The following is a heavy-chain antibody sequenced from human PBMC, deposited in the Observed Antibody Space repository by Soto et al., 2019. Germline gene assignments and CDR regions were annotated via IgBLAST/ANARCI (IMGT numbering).Heavy chain of an antibody. V-gene: IGHV1-2*04. D-gene: IGHD4-17*01. Sequence: ASVKLSCKASGYTFTGFYMHWVRQAPGQGLEWMGWINPKSGDTEYAQNFQGWVTMTRDTSISTAYMELSRLKSDDTAVYYCASGGSTVTREFDYWGQGTLVTVSS. CDR1: GYTFTGFY. CDR2: INPKSGDT. CDR3: ASGGSTVTREFDY. J-gene: IGHJ4*02.